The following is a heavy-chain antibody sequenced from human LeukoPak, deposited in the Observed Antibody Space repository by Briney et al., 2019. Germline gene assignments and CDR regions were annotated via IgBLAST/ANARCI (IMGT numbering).Heavy chain of an antibody. D-gene: IGHD1-26*01. CDR2: INAGNGNT. V-gene: IGHV1-3*01. J-gene: IGHJ4*02. Sequence: ASVKVSCKASGYTFTSYAMHWVRQAPGQRLEWMGWINAGNGNTKYSQKFQGRVTITRDTSASTAYMELSSLGSEDTAVYYCARAYHSGYIDYWGQGTLVTVSS. CDR3: ARAYHSGYIDY. CDR1: GYTFTSYA.